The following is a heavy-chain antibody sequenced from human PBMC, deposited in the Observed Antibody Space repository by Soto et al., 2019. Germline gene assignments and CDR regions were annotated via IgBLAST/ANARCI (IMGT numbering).Heavy chain of an antibody. Sequence: SETLSLTCTVSGDSISTDYWSWIRQSPGKGLEWIGFIYYGRSTNYNPSLKSRVTISVDTPKNQFSLKLSSVTAADTAVYYCAKNWNWGSLVHWGQGTLVTVS. CDR3: AKNWNWGSLVH. D-gene: IGHD7-27*01. CDR2: IYYGRST. CDR1: GDSISTDY. J-gene: IGHJ4*02. V-gene: IGHV4-59*08.